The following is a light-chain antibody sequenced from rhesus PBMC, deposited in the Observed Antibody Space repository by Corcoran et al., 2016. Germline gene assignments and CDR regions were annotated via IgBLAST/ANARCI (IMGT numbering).Light chain of an antibody. J-gene: IGKJ4*01. V-gene: IGKV3-42*02. CDR3: QQYNNWNT. Sequence: ETVVTQSPATLSLSPGTRATLSCRSSQSVATNLSWYHQKPGQAPKLLIYDASSRATGIPDRFSCSGSGTEFTLNISSLEPEDVGVYYCQQYNNWNTFGGGTKVEIK. CDR2: DAS. CDR1: QSVATN.